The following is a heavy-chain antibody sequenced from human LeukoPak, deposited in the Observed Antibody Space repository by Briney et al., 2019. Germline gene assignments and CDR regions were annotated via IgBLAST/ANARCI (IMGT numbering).Heavy chain of an antibody. CDR1: GGSLSGYY. V-gene: IGHV4-34*01. CDR2: VSHSGAT. CDR3: ARGLLSRY. J-gene: IGHJ4*02. Sequence: PSETLSLTCAVYGGSLSGYYWSWIRQPPGKGLQWIGEVSHSGATNTIPSLKNRVTMSVDTSKNQFSLNLSSVTAADTAVYFCARGLLSRYWGQGTLVTVSS.